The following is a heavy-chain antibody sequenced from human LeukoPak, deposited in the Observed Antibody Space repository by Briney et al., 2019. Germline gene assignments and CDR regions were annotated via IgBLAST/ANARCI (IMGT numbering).Heavy chain of an antibody. CDR2: ISSSSSTI. V-gene: IGHV3-11*01. CDR1: GFTFSDYY. D-gene: IGHD3-10*01. J-gene: IGHJ4*02. CDR3: AKDRFIFDY. Sequence: GGSLRLSCAASGFTFSDYYMSWIRQAPGKGLEWVSYISSSSSTIYYADSVKGRFTISRDNSKNTLYLQMNSLRAEDTAVYYCAKDRFIFDYWGQGTLVTVSS.